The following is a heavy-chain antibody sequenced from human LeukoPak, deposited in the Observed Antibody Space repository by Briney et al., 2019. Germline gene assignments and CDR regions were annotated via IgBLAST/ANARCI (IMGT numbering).Heavy chain of an antibody. D-gene: IGHD2-15*01. Sequence: GGSLRLSCAASGFTFSSYGMHWVRQAPGKGLEWVAVIWYDGSNKYYADSVKGRFTISRDNSKNTLYLQMNSLRAEDTAVYYCAKAVRINYYYYYGMDVWGQGTTVTVSS. CDR3: AKAVRINYYYYYGMDV. CDR1: GFTFSSYG. CDR2: IWYDGSNK. J-gene: IGHJ6*02. V-gene: IGHV3-33*06.